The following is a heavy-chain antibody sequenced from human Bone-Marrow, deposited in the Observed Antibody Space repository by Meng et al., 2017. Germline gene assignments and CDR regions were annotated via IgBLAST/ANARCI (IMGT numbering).Heavy chain of an antibody. CDR3: VRSFDI. J-gene: IGHJ3*02. Sequence: ESPMIPFAAPGFTLATSWMHLVRQAPGKGLVWVSRINADGGGPIYADSVKGRSTISGDNAKDTLFLQMNSLRAEDTAVYYCVRSFDIWGQGTMVTVSS. V-gene: IGHV3-74*01. CDR1: GFTLATSW. CDR2: INADGGGP.